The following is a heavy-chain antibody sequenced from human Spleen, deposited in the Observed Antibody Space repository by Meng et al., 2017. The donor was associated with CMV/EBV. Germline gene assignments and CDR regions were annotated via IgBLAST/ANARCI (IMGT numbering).Heavy chain of an antibody. V-gene: IGHV1-8*02. CDR2: LIPDNGYA. CDR3: ARGRGRGGYNHDLDY. CDR1: GYPVPSSD. D-gene: IGHD5-24*01. J-gene: IGHJ4*02. Sequence: SGYPVPSSDINRERQATGRGLEWKGWLIPDNGYAGYAQKFQGRVTITRNTSISTAYMELISLSSEDTAVYYCARGRGRGGYNHDLDYWGQGSLVTVSS.